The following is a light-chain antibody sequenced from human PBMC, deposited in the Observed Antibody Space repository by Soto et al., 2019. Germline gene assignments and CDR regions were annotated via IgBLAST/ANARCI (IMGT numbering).Light chain of an antibody. CDR1: QDIGTF. Sequence: DFQMTQSPSSLSASVGDTVTITCRARQDIGTFLNWYQQKPGKAPNLLIYAASDLLSGVSSRFSGRGSGTDFTLTISNLQPDYVAAYYCQQSYSTPQITFGPGTKVDMK. CDR3: QQSYSTPQIT. V-gene: IGKV1-39*01. J-gene: IGKJ3*01. CDR2: AAS.